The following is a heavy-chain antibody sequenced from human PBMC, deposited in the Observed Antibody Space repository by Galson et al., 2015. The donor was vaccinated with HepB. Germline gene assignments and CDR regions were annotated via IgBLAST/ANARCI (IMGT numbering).Heavy chain of an antibody. D-gene: IGHD3-22*01. V-gene: IGHV3-53*05. Sequence: SLRLSCAASGFTVSSNYMSWVRQAPGKGLEWVSVIYSGGSTYYADSVKGRFTISRDNSKNTLYLQMNSLRAEDTAVYYCARAYDYDSSGSPDFDYWGQGTLVTVSS. J-gene: IGHJ4*02. CDR1: GFTVSSNY. CDR3: ARAYDYDSSGSPDFDY. CDR2: IYSGGST.